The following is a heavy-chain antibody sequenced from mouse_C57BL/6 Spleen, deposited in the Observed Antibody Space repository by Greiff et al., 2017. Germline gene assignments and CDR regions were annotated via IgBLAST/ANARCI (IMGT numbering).Heavy chain of an antibody. J-gene: IGHJ1*03. V-gene: IGHV1-66*01. CDR2: IYPGSGNT. D-gene: IGHD1-1*01. Sequence: VQLQESGPELVKPGASVKISCKASGYSFTRYYIHWVKQRPGQGLEWIGWIYPGSGNTKYNEKFKGKATLTADTSSSTAYMQLSILTSEDSAVYYCARGVYYYGSSCGYFDVWGTGTTVTVSS. CDR3: ARGVYYYGSSCGYFDV. CDR1: GYSFTRYY.